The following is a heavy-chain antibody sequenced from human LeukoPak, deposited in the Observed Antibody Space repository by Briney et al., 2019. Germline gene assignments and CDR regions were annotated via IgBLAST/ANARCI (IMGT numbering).Heavy chain of an antibody. CDR1: GYTFTSYG. CDR3: ARDYDILTGYLPNYYYYGMDV. J-gene: IGHJ6*02. CDR2: ISAYNGNT. D-gene: IGHD3-9*01. Sequence: ASVKVSCKASGYTFTSYGISWVRQAPGQGLEWMGWISAYNGNTNYAQKLQGRVTMTTDTSTSTAYMELRSLRSDDTAVYYCARDYDILTGYLPNYYYYGMDVWGQGTTVTVSS. V-gene: IGHV1-18*01.